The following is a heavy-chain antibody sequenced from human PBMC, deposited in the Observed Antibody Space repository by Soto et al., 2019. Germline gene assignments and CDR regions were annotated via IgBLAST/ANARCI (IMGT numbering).Heavy chain of an antibody. CDR2: ISPNSGGT. D-gene: IGHD3-10*01. Sequence: ASVKVSCKASGYTFTGYYMHWVRQAPGQGLEWMGWISPNSGGTNYAQKFQGRVTMTRDTSISTAYMELSRLRSDDTAVYYCAXEVTMVRGVLVPYGMDVWGQGTTVTVSS. CDR3: AXEVTMVRGVLVPYGMDV. CDR1: GYTFTGYY. V-gene: IGHV1-2*02. J-gene: IGHJ6*02.